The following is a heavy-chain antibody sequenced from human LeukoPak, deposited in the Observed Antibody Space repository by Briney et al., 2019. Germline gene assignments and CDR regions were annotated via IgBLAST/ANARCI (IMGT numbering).Heavy chain of an antibody. CDR2: INSDGSST. CDR1: GFTFSRYW. J-gene: IGHJ4*02. CDR3: AKDGAWLRFDD. D-gene: IGHD5-12*01. V-gene: IGHV3-74*01. Sequence: GGSLRLSCAASGFTFSRYWMHWVRQAPGKGLVWVSRINSDGSSTRYADSVKGRFTISRDDSKNTLYLQMNNLRAEDTAVYYCAKDGAWLRFDDWGQGILVTVSS.